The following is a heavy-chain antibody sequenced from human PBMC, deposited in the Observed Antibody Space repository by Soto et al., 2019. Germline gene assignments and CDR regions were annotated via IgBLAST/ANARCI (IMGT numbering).Heavy chain of an antibody. D-gene: IGHD3-10*01. CDR3: ARASSFREYFDI. J-gene: IGHJ3*02. CDR1: GGSLRSSSW. V-gene: IGHV4-4*02. Sequence: SETLSLTCAVSGGSLRSSSWWTWLRQSTGKGLEWFGGIYQAGRPNYNPSSQIRVTIPANTSKNFFSLRLTSVTAADTALYYCARASSFREYFDIWGQGTSVTVSS. CDR2: IYQAGRP.